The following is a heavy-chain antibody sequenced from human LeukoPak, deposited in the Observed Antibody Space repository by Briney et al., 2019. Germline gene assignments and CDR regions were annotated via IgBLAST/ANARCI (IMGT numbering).Heavy chain of an antibody. D-gene: IGHD2-15*01. J-gene: IGHJ4*02. V-gene: IGHV3-23*01. CDR1: GLTFSNYA. CDR2: TSVSGVST. Sequence: PGGSLRLSCAASGLTFSNYAMNWVRQAPGKGLEWVSGTSVSGVSTYYADSVKGRFTISRDNSKNTLSLQLNSLRAEDTAVYYCAKGTSSSCYSAPNYWGQGTLVTVSS. CDR3: AKGTSSSCYSAPNY.